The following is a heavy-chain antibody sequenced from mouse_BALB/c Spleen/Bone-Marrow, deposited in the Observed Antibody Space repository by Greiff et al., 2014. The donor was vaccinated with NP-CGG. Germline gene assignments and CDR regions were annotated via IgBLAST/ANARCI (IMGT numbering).Heavy chain of an antibody. Sequence: VQLKESGPELVKPGASVKMSCKASGYTFTSYVIHWVKQKPGQGLEWIGYINPYNDGTKYNEKFKGKATLTSDKSSSTAYMELSSLTFENSAVYYGARGGYYGTSLYWYFDVWGAGTTVTVSS. J-gene: IGHJ1*01. CDR2: INPYNDGT. CDR1: GYTFTSYV. D-gene: IGHD1-1*01. CDR3: ARGGYYGTSLYWYFDV. V-gene: IGHV1-14*01.